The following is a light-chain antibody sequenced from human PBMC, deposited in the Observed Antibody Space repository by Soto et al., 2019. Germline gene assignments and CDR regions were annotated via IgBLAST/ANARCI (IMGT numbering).Light chain of an antibody. CDR1: SSDVGGYDF. CDR3: CSYAGSYNLGV. V-gene: IGLV2-11*01. Sequence: QSVLTQPRSVSGSPGQSVTISYTGTSSDVGGYDFVSWYQQHPGKAPKLTIYDVTKRPSWVPDRFSGAKSGNSASLTISGLRAEDEADYYCCSYAGSYNLGVFGGGTKLTVL. J-gene: IGLJ3*02. CDR2: DVT.